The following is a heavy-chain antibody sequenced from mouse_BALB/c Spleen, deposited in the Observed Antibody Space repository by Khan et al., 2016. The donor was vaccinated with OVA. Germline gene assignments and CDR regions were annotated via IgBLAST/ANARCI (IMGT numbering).Heavy chain of an antibody. CDR1: GFTFSNYA. D-gene: IGHD1-1*02. Sequence: EVELVASGGDLVKPGGSLKLSCAASGFTFSNYAMSWVRQTPEKRLEWVASISSGGTTYYPDSVKGRFTISRDNARNILYLQMNSLRSEDTAMFYCAGDYWFTYWGQGTLVTVSA. J-gene: IGHJ3*01. V-gene: IGHV5-6-5*01. CDR2: ISSGGTT. CDR3: AGDYWFTY.